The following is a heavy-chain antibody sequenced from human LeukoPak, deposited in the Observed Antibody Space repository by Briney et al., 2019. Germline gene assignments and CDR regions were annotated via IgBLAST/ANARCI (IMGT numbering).Heavy chain of an antibody. Sequence: SVKDSCKASGSTFSSYAISWVRQAPGQGLEWMGGIIPIFGTANYAQKFQGRVTITADESTSTAYMELSSLRSEDTAVYYCARGPAWSPYSSSWFDPWGQGTLVTVSS. J-gene: IGHJ5*02. CDR1: GSTFSSYA. CDR2: IIPIFGTA. V-gene: IGHV1-69*01. CDR3: ARGPAWSPYSSSWFDP. D-gene: IGHD6-13*01.